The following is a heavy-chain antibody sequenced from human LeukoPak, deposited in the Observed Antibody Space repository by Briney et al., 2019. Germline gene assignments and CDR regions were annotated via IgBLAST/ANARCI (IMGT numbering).Heavy chain of an antibody. CDR1: GFTFSSYA. V-gene: IGHV3-23*01. Sequence: GGSLRLSCAASGFTFSSYAMSWVRQAPGKGLEWVSAISGSGGSTYYADSVKGRFTISRDNSKNTLYLQMNSLRAEDTAVYYCAKAPRPGKAAMADFDYWGQGTLVTVSS. CDR3: AKAPRPGKAAMADFDY. J-gene: IGHJ4*02. D-gene: IGHD5-18*01. CDR2: ISGSGGST.